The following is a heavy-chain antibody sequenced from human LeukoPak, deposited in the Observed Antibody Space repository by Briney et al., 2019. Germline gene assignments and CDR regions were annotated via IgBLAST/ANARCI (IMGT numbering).Heavy chain of an antibody. CDR1: GFTFSSYA. CDR2: ISGSGGST. D-gene: IGHD3-3*01. CDR3: AKSTRGFLEWLLYQNWFDP. Sequence: GGSLRLSCAASGFTFSSYAMSWVRQAPGKGLEWVSAISGSGGSTYYADSVKGRFTISRDNSKNTLYLQMNSLRAEDTAVYYCAKSTRGFLEWLLYQNWFDPWGQGTLVTVSS. V-gene: IGHV3-23*01. J-gene: IGHJ5*02.